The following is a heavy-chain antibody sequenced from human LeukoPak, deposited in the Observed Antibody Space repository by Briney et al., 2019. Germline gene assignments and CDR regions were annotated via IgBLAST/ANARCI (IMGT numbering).Heavy chain of an antibody. D-gene: IGHD6-13*01. CDR3: ARGGRQPQGPIAAAYAFGYFDL. J-gene: IGHJ2*01. V-gene: IGHV4-30-4*01. CDR1: GGSISSGDYY. CDR2: IYYSGST. Sequence: SETLSLTCTVSGGSISSGDYYWSWIRQPPGKGLEWIGYIYYSGSTYYNPSLKSRLTISVDTSKNQFSLKLSSVTAADTAVYYCARGGRQPQGPIAAAYAFGYFDLWGRGTLVTVSS.